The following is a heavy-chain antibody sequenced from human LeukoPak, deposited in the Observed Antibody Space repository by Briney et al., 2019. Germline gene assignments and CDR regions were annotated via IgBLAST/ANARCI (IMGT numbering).Heavy chain of an antibody. D-gene: IGHD3-10*01. V-gene: IGHV1-69*13. Sequence: ASVKVSCKASGGTFSSYAISWVRQAPGQGLEWMGGIIPIFGTANYAQKFQGRVTITADESTSTAYMELSSLRSEDTAVYYCARDSPDYYGPGSPLDYWGQGTLVTVSS. J-gene: IGHJ4*02. CDR1: GGTFSSYA. CDR3: ARDSPDYYGPGSPLDY. CDR2: IIPIFGTA.